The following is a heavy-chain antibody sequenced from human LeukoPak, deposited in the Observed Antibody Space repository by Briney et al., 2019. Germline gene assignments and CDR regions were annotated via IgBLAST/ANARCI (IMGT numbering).Heavy chain of an antibody. Sequence: SETLSLTCIVSGGSISSYSWNWIRQSPGKGLEWVGYISHSGTTSYDSSLKSRVTISVDTSKNQLSLKLTSVTAADTAVYYCARWDDSAWGFGDWGPGTLVTVSS. D-gene: IGHD6-19*01. CDR3: ARWDDSAWGFGD. V-gene: IGHV4-59*08. CDR2: ISHSGTT. J-gene: IGHJ4*02. CDR1: GGSISSYS.